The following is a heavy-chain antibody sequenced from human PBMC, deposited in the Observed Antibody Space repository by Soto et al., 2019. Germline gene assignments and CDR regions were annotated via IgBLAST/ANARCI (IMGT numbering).Heavy chain of an antibody. V-gene: IGHV5-51*01. CDR3: ARHVLGYSYGLHYGMDV. Sequence: GESLKISCKGSGYSFTSYWIGWVRQMPGKGLEWMGIIYPGDSDTRYSPSFQGQVTISADKSISTAYLQWSSQKASDTAMYYCARHVLGYSYGLHYGMDVWGQGTTVTVAS. D-gene: IGHD5-18*01. J-gene: IGHJ6*02. CDR1: GYSFTSYW. CDR2: IYPGDSDT.